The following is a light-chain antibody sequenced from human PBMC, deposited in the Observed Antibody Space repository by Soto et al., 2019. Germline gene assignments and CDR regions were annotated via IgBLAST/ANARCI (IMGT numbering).Light chain of an antibody. CDR2: GAS. Sequence: EIVLTQFPGTLSLSPWERATLSCRASQSVSSNYLAWYQQRPGQPPNLLTFGASNRAPGIPDRFSGSGSGTDFTLTISRLEPEDFAVYYCQQYGSSIKTFGQGTKVDIK. CDR3: QQYGSSIKT. J-gene: IGKJ1*01. V-gene: IGKV3-20*01. CDR1: QSVSSNY.